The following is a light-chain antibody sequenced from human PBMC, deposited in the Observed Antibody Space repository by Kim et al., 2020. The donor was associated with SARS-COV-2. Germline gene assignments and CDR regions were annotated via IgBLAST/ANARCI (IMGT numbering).Light chain of an antibody. CDR2: LNSDGSH. V-gene: IGLV4-69*01. CDR3: QTWGTGILV. J-gene: IGLJ2*01. Sequence: ASVKLTCTLSSGHSSYAIAWHQQQPEKGPRYLMKLNSDGSHRKGDGIPDRFSGSSSGAERYLTISSLQSEDEADYYCQTWGTGILVFGGGTQLTVL. CDR1: SGHSSYA.